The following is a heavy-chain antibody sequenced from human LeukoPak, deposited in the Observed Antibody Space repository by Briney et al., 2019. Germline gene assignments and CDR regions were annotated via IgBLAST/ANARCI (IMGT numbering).Heavy chain of an antibody. D-gene: IGHD3-3*01. Sequence: GGSLRLSCAASGFTFSSYAMHWVRQAPGKGLEGLAVISYDGSNKYYADSVKGRFTISRDNSKNTLYLQMNSLRAEDTAVYYCARANYDFWSGYHWGQGTLVTVSS. CDR3: ARANYDFWSGYH. CDR1: GFTFSSYA. V-gene: IGHV3-30-3*01. J-gene: IGHJ4*02. CDR2: ISYDGSNK.